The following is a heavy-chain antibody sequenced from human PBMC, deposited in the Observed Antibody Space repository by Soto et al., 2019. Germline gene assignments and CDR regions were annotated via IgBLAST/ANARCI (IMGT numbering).Heavy chain of an antibody. CDR2: IYYSGST. V-gene: IGHV4-59*12. CDR3: ARGLVGASDY. J-gene: IGHJ4*02. D-gene: IGHD1-26*01. Sequence: SETLSLTCTVSGGSISSYYWSWIRQPPGKGLEWIGYIYYSGSTYYNPSLKSRVTISVDTSKNQFSLKLSSVTAADTAVYYCARGLVGASDYWGQGTLVTVSS. CDR1: GGSISSYY.